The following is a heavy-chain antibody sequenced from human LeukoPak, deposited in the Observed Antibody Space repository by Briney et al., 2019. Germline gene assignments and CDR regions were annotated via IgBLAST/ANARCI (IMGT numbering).Heavy chain of an antibody. J-gene: IGHJ5*02. Sequence: QPGGSLRLSCAASGFTFSSYWMHWVRQAPGKGLVWVSRINSDGSSTSYADSVKGRFTISRDNAKNTLYLQMNSLRAEDTAVYYCARDDVSGWFLPNNWFDPWGQGTLVTVSS. CDR2: INSDGSST. D-gene: IGHD6-19*01. V-gene: IGHV3-74*01. CDR1: GFTFSSYW. CDR3: ARDDVSGWFLPNNWFDP.